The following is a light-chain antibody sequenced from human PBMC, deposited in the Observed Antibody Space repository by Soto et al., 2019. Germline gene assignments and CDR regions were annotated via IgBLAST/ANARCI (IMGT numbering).Light chain of an antibody. V-gene: IGKV4-1*01. CDR1: QSVLFSSNNLNY. J-gene: IGKJ2*01. Sequence: DIVLTQSPDSLAVSLGARATINCKSSQSVLFSSNNLNYLAWYQQKPGQPPKLLIYWASTRESGVPDRFTGSGSGTDFTLTINSLQAEDVAVYYCQQYYDASYTFGQGTKLDLK. CDR3: QQYYDASYT. CDR2: WAS.